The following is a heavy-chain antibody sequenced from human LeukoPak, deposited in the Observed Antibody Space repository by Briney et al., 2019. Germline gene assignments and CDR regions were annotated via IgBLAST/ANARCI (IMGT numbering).Heavy chain of an antibody. D-gene: IGHD2/OR15-2a*01. V-gene: IGHV3-13*01. J-gene: IGHJ3*02. CDR1: GFSFSSYD. Sequence: GGSLRLSCAASGFSFSSYDVHWVRQATGKGLEWVSAIGTAGDTYYPGSVKGRFTISRENAKNSLYLQMNSLRAGDTAVYYCARDVNNAFDIWGQGTMVTVSS. CDR3: ARDVNNAFDI. CDR2: IGTAGDT.